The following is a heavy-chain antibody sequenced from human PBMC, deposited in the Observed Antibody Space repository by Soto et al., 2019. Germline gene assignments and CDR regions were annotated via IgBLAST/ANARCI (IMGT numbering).Heavy chain of an antibody. CDR3: AKGALASGGYDLDY. CDR2: IYSGGST. J-gene: IGHJ4*02. D-gene: IGHD5-12*01. V-gene: IGHV3-66*01. Sequence: GGSLRLSCAASGFTVSSNYMSWVRQAPGKGLEWVSVIYSGGSTYYADSVKGRFTISRDNSKNTLYLQLNGLRSEDTAVYYCAKGALASGGYDLDYWGPGTLVTVSS. CDR1: GFTVSSNY.